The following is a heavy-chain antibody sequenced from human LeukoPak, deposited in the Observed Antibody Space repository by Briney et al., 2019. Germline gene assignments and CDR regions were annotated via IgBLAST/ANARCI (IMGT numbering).Heavy chain of an antibody. V-gene: IGHV4-61*01. CDR3: ARGQRRLQDY. Sequence: SETLSLTCTVSGGSVSSDSYFWTWIRQPPGKGLEWIGYIYYSGSTNYNPSLKSRVTISLDTSKSQIALKLSSVTAADTAVYYCARGQRRLQDYWGQGTLVTVSS. CDR1: GGSVSSDSYF. J-gene: IGHJ4*02. CDR2: IYYSGST.